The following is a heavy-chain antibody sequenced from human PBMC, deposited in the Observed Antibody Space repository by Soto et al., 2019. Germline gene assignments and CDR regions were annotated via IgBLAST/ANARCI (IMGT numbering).Heavy chain of an antibody. CDR2: IYYSGST. D-gene: IGHD6-19*01. Sequence: SETLSLTCTVSGGSISSYYWSWIRQPPGKGLEWIGYIYYSGSTNYNPSLKSRVTISVDTSKNQFSLKLSSVTAADTAVYYCARQVGGWAPWYFDYWGQGTLVTV. CDR1: GGSISSYY. J-gene: IGHJ4*02. V-gene: IGHV4-59*08. CDR3: ARQVGGWAPWYFDY.